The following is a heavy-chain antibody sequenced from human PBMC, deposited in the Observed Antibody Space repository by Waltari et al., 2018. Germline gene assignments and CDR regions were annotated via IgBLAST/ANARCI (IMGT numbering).Heavy chain of an antibody. CDR1: GYSFTTIW. CDR3: ARHRGSPGYYYGMDV. D-gene: IGHD1-26*01. Sequence: EVQLVQSGAEVKKPGESLKISCQGSGYSFTTIWIDWVRQVPGKGLGWMGIFYPGDSDTRYSPSFQGQVTISADKSISTAYLQWSSLKASDTAMYYCARHRGSPGYYYGMDVWGQGTMVTVSS. CDR2: FYPGDSDT. J-gene: IGHJ6*02. V-gene: IGHV5-51*01.